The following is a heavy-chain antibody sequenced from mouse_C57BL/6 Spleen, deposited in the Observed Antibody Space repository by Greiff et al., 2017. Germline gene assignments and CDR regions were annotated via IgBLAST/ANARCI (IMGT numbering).Heavy chain of an antibody. CDR3: ARDRYYYGSSSSCDY. Sequence: EVKLVESEGGLVQPGSSMKLSCTASGFTFSDYYMAWVRQVPEKGLEWVANINYDGSSTYYLDSLKSRFIISRDNAKNILYLQMSSLKSEDTATYYCARDRYYYGSSSSCDYWGQGTTLTVSS. CDR1: GFTFSDYY. V-gene: IGHV5-16*01. J-gene: IGHJ2*01. CDR2: INYDGSST. D-gene: IGHD1-1*01.